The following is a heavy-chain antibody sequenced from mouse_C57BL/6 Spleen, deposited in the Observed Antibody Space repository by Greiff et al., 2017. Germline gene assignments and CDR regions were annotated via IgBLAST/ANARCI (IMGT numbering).Heavy chain of an antibody. V-gene: IGHV1-47*01. D-gene: IGHD4-1*02. CDR3: ARAQLGRRYFDY. J-gene: IGHJ2*01. CDR2: FHPYNDDT. CDR1: GYTFTTYP. Sequence: QVHVKQSGAELVKPGASVKMSCKASGYTFTTYPIEWMKQNHGNSLEWIGNFHPYNDDTKYNEKFKGKATLTVEKSSSTVYLELSRLTADDSAVYYCARAQLGRRYFDYWGQGTTLTVSS.